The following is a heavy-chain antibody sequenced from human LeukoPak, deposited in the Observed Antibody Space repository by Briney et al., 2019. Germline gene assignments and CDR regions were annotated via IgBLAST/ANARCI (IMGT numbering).Heavy chain of an antibody. CDR3: VASMTTWGTFDI. D-gene: IGHD6-19*01. CDR2: ISGSGGST. J-gene: IGHJ3*02. CDR1: GFTFSSYA. Sequence: GGSLRLSCAASGFTFSSYAMSWVRQAPGKGLEWVSAISGSGGSTYYADSVKGRFTTSRDNSKNTLYLQMNSLRAEDTAVYYCVASMTTWGTFDIWGQGTMVTVSS. V-gene: IGHV3-23*01.